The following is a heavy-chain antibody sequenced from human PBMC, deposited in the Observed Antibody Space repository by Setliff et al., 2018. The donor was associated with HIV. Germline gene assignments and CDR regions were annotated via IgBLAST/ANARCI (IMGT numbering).Heavy chain of an antibody. CDR1: GFIFDDYA. D-gene: IGHD3-22*01. CDR3: ARDPGGDTSGYLIYYYDY. Sequence: GGSLRLSCAASGFIFDDYAMTWVRQAPGKGLEWVSGISGSGDTTNYADSVKGRFTISRDNSKKTLYLQMNSLRAEDTAVYYCARDPGGDTSGYLIYYYDYWGQGTLVTVSS. CDR2: ISGSGDTT. V-gene: IGHV3-23*01. J-gene: IGHJ4*02.